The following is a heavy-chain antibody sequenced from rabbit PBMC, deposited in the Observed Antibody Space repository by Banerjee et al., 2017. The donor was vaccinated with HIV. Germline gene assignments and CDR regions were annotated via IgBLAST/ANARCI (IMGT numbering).Heavy chain of an antibody. J-gene: IGHJ4*01. CDR3: ARAYNSGWGGYFNL. V-gene: IGHV1S43*01. CDR1: GFSFSSTYY. D-gene: IGHD4-1*01. CDR2: IYTTSGST. Sequence: QEQLVESGGGLVQPEGSLTLTYTASGFSFSSTYYMCWVRQAPGKGLELIACIYTTSGSTWYASWVNGRFTISRSTSLNTVDLQMTSLTAADTATYFCARAYNSGWGGYFNLWGQGTLVTVS.